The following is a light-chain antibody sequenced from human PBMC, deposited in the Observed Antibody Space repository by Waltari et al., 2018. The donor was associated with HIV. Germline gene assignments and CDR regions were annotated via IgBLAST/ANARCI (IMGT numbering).Light chain of an antibody. CDR2: NTN. CDR3: QSSDSTLSGSV. CDR1: NSTIGTTD. V-gene: IGLV1-40*01. J-gene: IGLJ2*01. Sequence: QSVLTHPPSVSVAPEQRVTLSCPGTNSTIGTTDVHWYPQFPGPAPQLLIYNTNRRPAGVPDRFSGSKAGTAASLAITGLQSEDEADYFCQSSDSTLSGSVFGGGTKLTVL.